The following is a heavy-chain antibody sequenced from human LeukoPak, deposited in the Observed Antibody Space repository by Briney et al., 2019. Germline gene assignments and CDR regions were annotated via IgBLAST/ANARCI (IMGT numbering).Heavy chain of an antibody. CDR3: ARDRRGTTRARWFDP. D-gene: IGHD2/OR15-2a*01. CDR2: ISAYNGNT. Sequence: ASVKVSCKASGYTFTSYGISWVRQAPGQGLEWMGWISAYNGNTNYAQKLQGRVTMTTDTSTSTAYMELRSLRSDDTAVYYCARDRRGTTRARWFDPWGQGTLVTVSS. V-gene: IGHV1-18*01. CDR1: GYTFTSYG. J-gene: IGHJ5*02.